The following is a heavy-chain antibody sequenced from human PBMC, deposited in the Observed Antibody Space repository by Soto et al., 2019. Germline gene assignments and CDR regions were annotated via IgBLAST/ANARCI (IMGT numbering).Heavy chain of an antibody. CDR1: GYTFTSYG. Sequence: SVKVSCKASGYTFTSYGISWVRQAPGQGLEWMGRIIPIFGTTNYAQKFQGRVTMTADESTITAYLELSSLKQDDTAVYYCAREVAADGTFREDVFDIWGQGTLVTVSS. CDR2: IIPIFGTT. V-gene: IGHV1-69*13. CDR3: AREVAADGTFREDVFDI. J-gene: IGHJ3*02. D-gene: IGHD6-13*01.